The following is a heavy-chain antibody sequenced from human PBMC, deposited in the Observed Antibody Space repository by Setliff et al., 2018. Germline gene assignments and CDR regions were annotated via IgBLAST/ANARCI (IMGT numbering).Heavy chain of an antibody. CDR2: INPNSGGT. J-gene: IGHJ4*02. D-gene: IGHD3-3*01. Sequence: ASVKVSCKASGYTFTGYYMHWVRQAPGQGLEWMGWINPNSGGTNYAQKFQGRVTMTRNTSISTAYMDLSSLRVEDTAVYYCARAQSWSGGPYYFDNWGQGTLVTVSS. V-gene: IGHV1-2*02. CDR1: GYTFTGYY. CDR3: ARAQSWSGGPYYFDN.